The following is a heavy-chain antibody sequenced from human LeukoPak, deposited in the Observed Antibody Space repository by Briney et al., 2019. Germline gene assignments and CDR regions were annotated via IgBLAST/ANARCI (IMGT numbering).Heavy chain of an antibody. CDR2: ITSSSSYI. CDR1: GFTFSSYN. Sequence: PGGSLRLSCAASGFTFSSYNMNWVRQAPGKGLEWVSSITSSSSYIYYADSVKGRFTISRDNAKNSLYLQINSLRVEDTGVYYCAKDDAWGRFYHWGQGTLVTVSS. D-gene: IGHD3-16*01. V-gene: IGHV3-21*04. CDR3: AKDDAWGRFYH. J-gene: IGHJ1*01.